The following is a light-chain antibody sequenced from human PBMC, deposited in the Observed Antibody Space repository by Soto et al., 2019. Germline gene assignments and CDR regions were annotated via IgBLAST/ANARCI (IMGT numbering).Light chain of an antibody. J-gene: IGKJ1*01. Sequence: EMVLTQSPATLSLSPGERATLSCRASQSISRYLAWYQQKPGQAPRLLIYDASNRATGIPARFSGSGSGTDFTLTISSLEPEDFAVYYCQQRSNWPWTFGQGNKVEIK. CDR3: QQRSNWPWT. CDR1: QSISRY. V-gene: IGKV3-11*01. CDR2: DAS.